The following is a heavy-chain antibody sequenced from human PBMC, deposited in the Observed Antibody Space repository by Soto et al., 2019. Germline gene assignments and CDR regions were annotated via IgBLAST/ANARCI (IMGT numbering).Heavy chain of an antibody. D-gene: IGHD4-17*01. CDR3: ARDDGARDMTTVTGGFYYYMDV. CDR1: GFTFSSYS. V-gene: IGHV3-21*01. CDR2: ISSSSSYI. J-gene: IGHJ6*03. Sequence: GGSLRLSCAASGFTFSSYSMNWVRQAPGKGLEWVSSISSSSSYIYYADSVKGRFTISRDNAKNSLYLQMNNLRAEDTAVYYCARDDGARDMTTVTGGFYYYMDVWGKGTTVTVSS.